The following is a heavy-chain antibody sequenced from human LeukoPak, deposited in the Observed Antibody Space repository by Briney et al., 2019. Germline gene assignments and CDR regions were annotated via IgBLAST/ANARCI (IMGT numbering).Heavy chain of an antibody. CDR3: AGEDSSGYFDY. CDR2: IWYDGSNK. V-gene: IGHV3-33*01. CDR1: GFTFSSYG. Sequence: PGGSLRLSCAASGFTFSSYGMHWVRQAPGKGLEWVAVIWYDGSNKYYADSVKGRFTISRDNSKNTLYLQMNSLRAEDTAVYYCAGEDSSGYFDYWGQGTLVTVSS. D-gene: IGHD3-22*01. J-gene: IGHJ4*02.